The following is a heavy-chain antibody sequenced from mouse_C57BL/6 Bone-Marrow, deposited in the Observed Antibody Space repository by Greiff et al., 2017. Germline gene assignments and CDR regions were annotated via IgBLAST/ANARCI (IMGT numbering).Heavy chain of an antibody. J-gene: IGHJ4*01. Sequence: EVKLVESGGGLVKPGGSLKLSCAASGFTFSSYTMSWVRQTPEKRLEWVATISGGGGNTYYPDSVKGRFTISRDNAKNTLYLQMSSLRSEDTALYYCARQDCYSGARDYWGQGTSVTASS. CDR1: GFTFSSYT. D-gene: IGHD2-3*01. V-gene: IGHV5-9*01. CDR3: ARQDCYSGARDY. CDR2: ISGGGGNT.